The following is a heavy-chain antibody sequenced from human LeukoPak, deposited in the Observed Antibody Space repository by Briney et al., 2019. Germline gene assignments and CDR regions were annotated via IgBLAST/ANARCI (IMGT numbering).Heavy chain of an antibody. CDR2: IYHSGST. J-gene: IGHJ4*02. Sequence: PSETLSLTCTVSGGSISSGGYYWSWIRQPPGKGLEWIGYIYHSGSTYYNPSLKSRVTISVDRSKNQFSLKLSSVTAADTAVYYCAKDQSISVWGSYRFDYWGQGTLVTVSS. D-gene: IGHD3-16*02. V-gene: IGHV4-30-2*01. CDR3: AKDQSISVWGSYRFDY. CDR1: GGSISSGGYY.